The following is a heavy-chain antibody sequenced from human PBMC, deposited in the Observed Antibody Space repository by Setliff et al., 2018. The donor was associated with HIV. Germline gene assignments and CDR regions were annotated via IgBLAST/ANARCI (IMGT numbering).Heavy chain of an antibody. J-gene: IGHJ5*02. CDR2: IYYSGST. CDR1: GGSISSGGYY. Sequence: SETLSLTCTVSGGSISSGGYYWSWIRQHPGKGLEWIGYIYYSGSTYYNPSLKSRVTISVDTSKNQFSLKLSSVTAADTAVYYCASSSWSLNWFDPGAREPWSPSPQ. D-gene: IGHD6-13*01. CDR3: ASSSWSLNWFDP. V-gene: IGHV4-31*03.